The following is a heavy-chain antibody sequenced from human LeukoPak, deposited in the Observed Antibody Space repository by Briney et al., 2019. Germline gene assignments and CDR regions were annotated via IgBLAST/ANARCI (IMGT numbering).Heavy chain of an antibody. D-gene: IGHD3-10*01. V-gene: IGHV3-43*02. CDR3: AGGGNPYYFDY. J-gene: IGHJ4*02. CDR2: ISGDGGST. CDR1: GFTFDDYA. Sequence: GGSLRLSCAASGFTFDDYAMHWVRQAPGKGLEWVSLISGDGGSTYYADSVKGRFTISRDNSKNSLYLQMNSLRTEDTALYYCAGGGNPYYFDYWGQGTLVTFSS.